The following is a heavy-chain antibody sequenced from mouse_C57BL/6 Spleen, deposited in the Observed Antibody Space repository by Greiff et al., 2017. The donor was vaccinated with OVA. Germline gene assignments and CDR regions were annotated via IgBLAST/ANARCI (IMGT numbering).Heavy chain of an antibody. Sequence: EVKVVESGGGLVKPGGSLKLSCAASGFTFSDYGMHWVRQAPEKGLEWVAYISSGSSTIYYADTVKGRFTISRDNAKNPLFLKMTSLRSEDTAMYYCARVLYYSNPAWFAYWGQGTLVTVSA. J-gene: IGHJ3*01. CDR2: ISSGSSTI. CDR1: GFTFSDYG. V-gene: IGHV5-17*01. D-gene: IGHD2-5*01. CDR3: ARVLYYSNPAWFAY.